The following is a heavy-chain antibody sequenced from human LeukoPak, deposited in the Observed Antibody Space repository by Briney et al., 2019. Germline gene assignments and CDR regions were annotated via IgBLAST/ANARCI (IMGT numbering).Heavy chain of an antibody. J-gene: IGHJ4*02. D-gene: IGHD3-22*01. V-gene: IGHV4-61*02. Sequence: PSETLSLTCTVSGGSTSSSSYYWSWIRQPAGKGLEWIGRIYTSGSTNYNPSLKSRVTMSVDTSKNQFSLKLSSVTAADTAVYYCARYYYDSSGYYPDYWGQGTLVTVSS. CDR3: ARYYYDSSGYYPDY. CDR1: GGSTSSSSYY. CDR2: IYTSGST.